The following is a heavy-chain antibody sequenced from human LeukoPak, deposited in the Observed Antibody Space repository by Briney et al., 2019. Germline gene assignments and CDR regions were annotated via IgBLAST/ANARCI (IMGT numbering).Heavy chain of an antibody. J-gene: IGHJ2*01. CDR3: ARDFWDDFEYFDL. D-gene: IGHD3-3*01. V-gene: IGHV3-23*01. Sequence: PGGSLRLSCAASGFTFTSHAVSWVRQAPGKGLKWTSAISGSGDSTYYADSVKGRFTISRDNSRNTVYLQMNSLRAKDTAVYYCARDFWDDFEYFDLWGRGTLVTVSS. CDR1: GFTFTSHA. CDR2: ISGSGDST.